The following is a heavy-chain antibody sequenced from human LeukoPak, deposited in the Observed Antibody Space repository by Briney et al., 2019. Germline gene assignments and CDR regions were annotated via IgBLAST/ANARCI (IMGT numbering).Heavy chain of an antibody. V-gene: IGHV4-39*07. CDR1: GFAFSSYA. D-gene: IGHD4-17*01. Sequence: GSLRLSCAASGFAFSSYAMHWVRQGPGKGLEWIGSIYYSGSTYYNPSLKSRVTISVDTSKNQFSLKLSSVTAADTAVYYCARDSDGDYEIGYWGQGTLVTVSS. J-gene: IGHJ4*02. CDR3: ARDSDGDYEIGY. CDR2: IYYSGST.